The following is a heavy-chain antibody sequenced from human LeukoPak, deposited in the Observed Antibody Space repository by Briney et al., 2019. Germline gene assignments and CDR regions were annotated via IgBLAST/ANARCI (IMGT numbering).Heavy chain of an antibody. CDR3: ARGGYGASTPYYMDV. D-gene: IGHD1-26*01. J-gene: IGHJ6*03. CDR1: GFTFSTYS. CDR2: ISSSSSTI. V-gene: IGHV3-48*01. Sequence: GGSLRLSCAASGFTFSTYSMNWVRQAPGKGLEWVSYISSSSSTIYYADSVKGRFTISGDNAKNSLYLQMGSLRAEDMAVYYCARGGYGASTPYYMDVWGKGTTVTVS.